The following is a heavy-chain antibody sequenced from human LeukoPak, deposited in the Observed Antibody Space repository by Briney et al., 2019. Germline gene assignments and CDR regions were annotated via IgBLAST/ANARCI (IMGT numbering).Heavy chain of an antibody. V-gene: IGHV3-74*01. J-gene: IGHJ4*02. CDR1: GFTFSSYW. CDR2: INTDGSST. D-gene: IGHD2-15*01. Sequence: PGGSLRLSCAASGFTFSSYWMHWVRQAPGKGLVWVSRINTDGSSTSYADSVKGRFTISRDNAKNTLYLQMNSLRAEDTAVYYCARESLYCSGGSCYLDYWGQGTLVTVSS. CDR3: ARESLYCSGGSCYLDY.